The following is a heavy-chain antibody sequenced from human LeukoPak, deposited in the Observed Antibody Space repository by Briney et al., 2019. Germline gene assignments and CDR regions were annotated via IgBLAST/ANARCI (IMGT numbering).Heavy chain of an antibody. V-gene: IGHV3-64D*09. CDR1: GFTFSAYA. CDR3: VKDTPSVGSWAALDA. J-gene: IGHJ3*01. CDR2: ISVSGYRT. Sequence: GSLRLSCSASGFTFSAYAMHWFRQAPGKGLEYVSAISVSGYRTFYADSLKGRFTISRDNLENTLYLQLTSLRPEDTAVYYCVKDTPSVGSWAALDAWGQGSMVTVFS. D-gene: IGHD3-10*01.